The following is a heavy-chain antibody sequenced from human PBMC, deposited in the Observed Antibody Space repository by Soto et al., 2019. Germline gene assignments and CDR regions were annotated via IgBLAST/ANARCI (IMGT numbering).Heavy chain of an antibody. Sequence: EVQLVESGGGLIQPGGSLRLSCAASGFTVSYFYMNWVRQAPGKGLEWVSVIYGGDSTYYADSVKGRFTTSRDSSKNTVYLQMKSLRAEDTAVYYCARVDSVDYYYGMDVWGQGTTVTVSS. CDR3: ARVDSVDYYYGMDV. CDR2: IYGGDST. J-gene: IGHJ6*02. V-gene: IGHV3-53*01. D-gene: IGHD2-15*01. CDR1: GFTVSYFY.